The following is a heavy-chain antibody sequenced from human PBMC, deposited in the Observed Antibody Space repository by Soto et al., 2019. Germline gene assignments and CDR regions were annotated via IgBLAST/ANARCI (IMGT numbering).Heavy chain of an antibody. CDR1: GGSFSGYY. CDR2: INHSGST. D-gene: IGHD2-2*01. J-gene: IGHJ6*02. CDR3: ARAVYCTTANCWDDFHYYNIDV. Sequence: SETLSLTCAVYGGSFSGYYWSWIRQPPGKGLEWIGEINHSGSTNYNPSLKSRVTISVDTSKNQFSLKLTSVTAVDTAVYYCARAVYCTTANCWDDFHYYNIDVWGQGTAVTVSS. V-gene: IGHV4-34*01.